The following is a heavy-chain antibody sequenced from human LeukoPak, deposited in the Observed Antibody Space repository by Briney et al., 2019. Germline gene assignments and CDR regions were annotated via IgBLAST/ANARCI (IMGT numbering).Heavy chain of an antibody. CDR2: IYHSGST. D-gene: IGHD3-22*01. V-gene: IGHV4-38-2*02. J-gene: IGHJ4*02. CDR3: ASTPYYYDSSGYSYFDY. Sequence: PSETLSLTCTVSGYSISSGYYWGWIRQPPGKGLEWIGSIYHSGSTYYNPSLKSRVTISVDTSKNQFSLKLSFVTAADTAVYYCASTPYYYDSSGYSYFDYWGQGTLVTVSS. CDR1: GYSISSGYY.